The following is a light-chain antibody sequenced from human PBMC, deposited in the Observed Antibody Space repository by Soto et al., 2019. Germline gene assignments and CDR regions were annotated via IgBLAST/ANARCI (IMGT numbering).Light chain of an antibody. CDR2: GAS. CDR1: QSVSSN. CDR3: QQYNNWHPWT. V-gene: IGKV3-15*01. Sequence: EILMTQSPATLSVSPGERATLSCRASQSVSSNLAWYQQKPGQAPRLLIYGASTRATGIPARFSGSGSGTKLTLTISSLQSEDVAVYYCQQYNNWHPWTFGHGTKVDIK. J-gene: IGKJ1*01.